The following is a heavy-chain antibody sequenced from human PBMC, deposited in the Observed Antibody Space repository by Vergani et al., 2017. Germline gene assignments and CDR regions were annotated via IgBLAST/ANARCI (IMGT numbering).Heavy chain of an antibody. J-gene: IGHJ4*02. CDR2: ISGSGDST. D-gene: IGHD3-10*01. V-gene: IGHV3-23*04. Sequence: EVQLVESGGGLVQPGGSLRLSCAASGFTFSSYAMSWVRQAPGKGLEWVSAISGSGDSTYYADSVKGRFTISRDNSKNTLYLQLNSLRVEDTAVYYCAEADSGSYWDFDYWGQGTLVTVSS. CDR1: GFTFSSYA. CDR3: AEADSGSYWDFDY.